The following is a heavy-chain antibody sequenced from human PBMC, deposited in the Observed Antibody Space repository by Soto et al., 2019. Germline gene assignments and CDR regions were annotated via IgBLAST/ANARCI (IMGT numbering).Heavy chain of an antibody. V-gene: IGHV1-18*01. D-gene: IGHD2-8*01. Sequence: GASVKVSCKASGYTFTSYGISCVRQAPGQGLEWMGWISAYNGNTNYAQKLQGRVTMTTDTSTSTAYMELRSLRSDDTAVYYCAGNSDIVLKGAFDIWGQGTMVTVSS. CDR3: AGNSDIVLKGAFDI. J-gene: IGHJ3*02. CDR2: ISAYNGNT. CDR1: GYTFTSYG.